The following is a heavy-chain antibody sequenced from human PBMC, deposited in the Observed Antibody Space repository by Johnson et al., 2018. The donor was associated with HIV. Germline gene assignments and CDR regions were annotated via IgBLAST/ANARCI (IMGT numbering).Heavy chain of an antibody. CDR3: ARVPPGIAKDGAFDI. CDR2: IRSKANSYAT. Sequence: VQLVESGGGLVQPGGSLKLSCAASGFTFSGSAMHWVRQASGKGLDWVGRIRSKANSYATAYAASVKGRFTISRDDSKNTAYLQMNSLKTEDTAVYYCARVPPGIAKDGAFDIWGQGTMVTVSS. V-gene: IGHV3-73*01. J-gene: IGHJ3*02. CDR1: GFTFSGSA. D-gene: IGHD6-13*01.